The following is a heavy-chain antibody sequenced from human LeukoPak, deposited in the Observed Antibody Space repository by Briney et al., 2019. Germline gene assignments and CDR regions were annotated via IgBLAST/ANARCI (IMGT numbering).Heavy chain of an antibody. V-gene: IGHV3-74*01. CDR1: GFTFSSYW. Sequence: GGSLRLSCAASGFTFSSYWTHWVRQAPGKGLVWVSRINTDGSSTSYADSVKGRFTISRDNAKNTLYLQMNSLRAEDTAVYYCARDGRKWELLLSPAGFDYWGQGTLVTVSS. J-gene: IGHJ4*02. CDR3: ARDGRKWELLLSPAGFDY. D-gene: IGHD1-26*01. CDR2: INTDGSST.